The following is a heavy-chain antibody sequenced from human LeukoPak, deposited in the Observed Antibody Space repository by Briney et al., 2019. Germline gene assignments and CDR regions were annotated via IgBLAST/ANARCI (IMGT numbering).Heavy chain of an antibody. CDR1: GFTFSSYE. J-gene: IGHJ4*02. V-gene: IGHV3-48*03. CDR2: ISSSGSTI. D-gene: IGHD2-8*02. Sequence: GGSLRLSCAASGFTFSSYEMNWVRQAPGKGLEWVSYISSSGSTIYYADSVKGRFTISRDNAKHSLYLQMNSLRAEDTAVYYCLSSTGTGDYWGQGTLVTVSS. CDR3: LSSTGTGDY.